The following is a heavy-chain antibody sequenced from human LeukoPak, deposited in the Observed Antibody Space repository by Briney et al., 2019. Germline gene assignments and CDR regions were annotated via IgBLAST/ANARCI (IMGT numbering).Heavy chain of an antibody. CDR2: IYTSGST. CDR1: GGPISYYH. J-gene: IGHJ6*03. Sequence: SETLSLTCSVSGGPISYYHLTWIRQPAGKGLEWIGRIYTSGSTNYKRSLKSRVTMSVDTSTNEFALELRSVTAADTAVYYCARDRDCTGGSCYYMDVWGKGTTVTVSS. D-gene: IGHD2-15*01. V-gene: IGHV4-4*07. CDR3: ARDRDCTGGSCYYMDV.